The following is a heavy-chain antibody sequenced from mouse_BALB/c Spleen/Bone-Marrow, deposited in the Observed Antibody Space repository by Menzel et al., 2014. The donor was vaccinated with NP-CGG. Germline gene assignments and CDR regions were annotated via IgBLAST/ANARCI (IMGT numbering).Heavy chain of an antibody. D-gene: IGHD3-3*01. CDR2: IYPGSGGT. CDR3: TRGWYAMDY. V-gene: IGHV1-15*01. J-gene: IGHJ4*01. CDR1: GYTFTDYD. Sequence: QVQLKQSGAELVRPGASVRLSCKALGYTFTDYDIHWVKQTPGHGLEWIGAIYPGSGGTAYNQEFKGKATLTADKSSNTAHMELSSVPSEGSTVYYCTRGWYAMDYWGQGTSVTVSS.